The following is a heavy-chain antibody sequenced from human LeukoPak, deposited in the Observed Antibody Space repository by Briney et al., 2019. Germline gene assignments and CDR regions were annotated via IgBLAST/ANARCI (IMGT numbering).Heavy chain of an antibody. CDR2: ISSSGGDT. Sequence: PGGSLRLSCAASGFSFSSSPMSWVRQAPGKGLEWVSGISSSGGDTPYADSVKGRFTISRDNSKNTLYLQMNSLRVEDTAVYYCARKDSGLNPCDFWGQGTLVTVSS. D-gene: IGHD1-14*01. J-gene: IGHJ4*02. V-gene: IGHV3-23*01. CDR3: ARKDSGLNPCDF. CDR1: GFSFSSSP.